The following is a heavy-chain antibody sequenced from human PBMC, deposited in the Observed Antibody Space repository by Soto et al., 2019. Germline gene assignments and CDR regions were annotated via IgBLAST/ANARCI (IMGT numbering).Heavy chain of an antibody. V-gene: IGHV3-7*03. J-gene: IGHJ5*02. CDR3: ARDGVWSGAYNGWFDP. Sequence: GGSLRLSCAASGFSFSSYWMSWVRQAPGKGLEWVANIKHAGREKYYVDSVKGRFTISRDNAKNLLYLQMNSLTAEDTAVYYCARDGVWSGAYNGWFDPWGQGTLVTVSS. CDR1: GFSFSSYW. D-gene: IGHD3-3*01. CDR2: IKHAGREK.